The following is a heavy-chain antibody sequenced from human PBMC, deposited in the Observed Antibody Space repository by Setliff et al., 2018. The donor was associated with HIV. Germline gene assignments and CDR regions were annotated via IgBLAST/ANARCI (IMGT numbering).Heavy chain of an antibody. CDR2: IYHSGST. D-gene: IGHD4-4*01. CDR3: AREGTTVTLDY. Sequence: KPSETPSLTCAVSGYSISSGYYWGWIRQPPGKGLEWIGSIYHSGSTYYNPSLKSRVTISVDTSKNQFSLKLISVTAADTAVYYCAREGTTVTLDYWGQGTLVTVSS. J-gene: IGHJ4*02. V-gene: IGHV4-38-2*02. CDR1: GYSISSGYY.